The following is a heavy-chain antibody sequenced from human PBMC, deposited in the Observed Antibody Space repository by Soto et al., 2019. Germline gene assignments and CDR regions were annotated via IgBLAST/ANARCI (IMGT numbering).Heavy chain of an antibody. D-gene: IGHD3-10*01. Sequence: SETLSLTCSVSGGSINSYWWSWIRQPAGKGLEWIGRVYSSGTTDYNPSLNSRATLSVETSKNQFSLKLSSVTAADTTVYYCARDIGSYAYGEGYWGQGIQVTVSS. J-gene: IGHJ4*02. CDR2: VYSSGTT. CDR1: GGSINSYW. V-gene: IGHV4-4*07. CDR3: ARDIGSYAYGEGY.